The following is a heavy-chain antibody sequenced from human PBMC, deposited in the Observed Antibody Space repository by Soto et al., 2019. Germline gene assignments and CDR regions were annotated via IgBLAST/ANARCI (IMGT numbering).Heavy chain of an antibody. CDR2: LGGSGIT. CDR1: GFALRSNG. J-gene: IGHJ4*02. D-gene: IGHD6-6*01. Sequence: EVQLLESGGGLVQPGWSLKLSCAASGFALRSNGMTWVRQAPGRGLEWVSTLGGSGITYYADSVRGRFTISRDTSANKLYLQMDSLRVEDTAIYYCANRGSSFPDRPGNYFDSWGQGTLVTVS. CDR3: ANRGSSFPDRPGNYFDS. V-gene: IGHV3-23*01.